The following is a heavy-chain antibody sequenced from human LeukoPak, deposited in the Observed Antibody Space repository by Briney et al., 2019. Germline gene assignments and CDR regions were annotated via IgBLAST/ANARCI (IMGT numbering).Heavy chain of an antibody. CDR2: IGTAGDT. V-gene: IGHV3-13*01. J-gene: IGHJ3*02. D-gene: IGHD4-17*01. CDR3: ARAGYGDAFFDI. CDR1: GFTLSSYA. Sequence: GGSLRLSCAAPGFTLSSYAMSWVRQATGKGLEWVSAIGTAGDTYYPGSVKGRFTISRENAKNSLYLQMNSLRAGDTAVYYCARAGYGDAFFDIWGQGTMVTVSS.